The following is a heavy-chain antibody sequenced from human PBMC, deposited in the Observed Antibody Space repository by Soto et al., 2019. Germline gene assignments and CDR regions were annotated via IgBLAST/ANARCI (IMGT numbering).Heavy chain of an antibody. CDR2: IYYSGST. J-gene: IGHJ4*02. D-gene: IGHD6-13*01. V-gene: IGHV4-59*08. CDR3: ARLPTLQYSSSWLSPRGLDC. Sequence: PSETLSLTCTVSGGSISSYYWSWIRQPPGKGLEWIGYIYYSGSTNYNPSLKSRVTISVDTSKNQFSLKLSSVTAADTAVYYCARLPTLQYSSSWLSPRGLDCWGQGTLVTVSS. CDR1: GGSISSYY.